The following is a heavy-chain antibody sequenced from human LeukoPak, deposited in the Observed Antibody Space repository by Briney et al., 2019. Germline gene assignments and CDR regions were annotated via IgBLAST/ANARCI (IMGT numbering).Heavy chain of an antibody. V-gene: IGHV3-23*01. J-gene: IGHJ4*02. Sequence: GGSLRLSCAASGFTFSSYAMSWVREAPGKGPEWVSAISGSGGSTYYADSVKGRFTISRDNSKNTLYLQMNSLRAEDTAVYYCAKGHGSGSYYKGFDYWGQGTLVTVSS. CDR1: GFTFSSYA. D-gene: IGHD3-10*01. CDR2: ISGSGGST. CDR3: AKGHGSGSYYKGFDY.